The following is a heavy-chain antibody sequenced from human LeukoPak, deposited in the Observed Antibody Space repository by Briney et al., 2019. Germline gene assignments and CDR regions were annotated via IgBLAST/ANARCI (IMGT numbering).Heavy chain of an antibody. J-gene: IGHJ4*02. CDR3: ATGTSSSWYQVYDY. CDR2: INSDGSGT. Sequence: PGGSLRLSCAASGFSFSNYWMHWVRQAPGKGLVWVSRINSDGSGTTYADSVKGRFTISRDNAKNTLYLQMNSLRAEDTAVYYCATGTSSSWYQVYDYWGQGTLVTVSS. V-gene: IGHV3-74*01. CDR1: GFSFSNYW. D-gene: IGHD6-13*01.